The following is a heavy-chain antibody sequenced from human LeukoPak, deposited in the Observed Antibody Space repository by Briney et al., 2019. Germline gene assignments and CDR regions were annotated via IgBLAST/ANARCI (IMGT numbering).Heavy chain of an antibody. V-gene: IGHV3-21*01. CDR2: ISSSSSYI. J-gene: IGHJ3*02. CDR3: ARLIAARLSAFDI. CDR1: YS. D-gene: IGHD6-6*01. Sequence: YSMNWVRQAPGKGLEWVSSISSSSSYIYYADSVKGRFTISRDNAKNSLYLQMNSLRAEDTAVYYCARLIAARLSAFDIWGQGTMVTVSS.